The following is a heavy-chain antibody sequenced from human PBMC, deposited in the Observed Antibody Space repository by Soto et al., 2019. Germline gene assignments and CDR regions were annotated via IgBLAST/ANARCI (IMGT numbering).Heavy chain of an antibody. Sequence: GGSLRLSCVACGFTFSSYAMSWVRQTSGKGLEWVSTISGSDGATYYAYSVKGRFTISRDNSRNTLYLQMNSLRAEDSAIYYCAKYAGLSPGVRYNFDYWGPGTLVTVSS. CDR3: AKYAGLSPGVRYNFDY. CDR1: GFTFSSYA. CDR2: ISGSDGAT. J-gene: IGHJ4*02. D-gene: IGHD1-1*01. V-gene: IGHV3-23*01.